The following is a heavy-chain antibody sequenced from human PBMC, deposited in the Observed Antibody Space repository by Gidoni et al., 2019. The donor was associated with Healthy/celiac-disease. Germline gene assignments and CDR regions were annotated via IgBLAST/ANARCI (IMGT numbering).Heavy chain of an antibody. CDR3: ARASSDGSGSPLEMDY. J-gene: IGHJ4*02. CDR1: GYTFTSYA. V-gene: IGHV1-3*01. Sequence: QVQLVQSGAEVKKPGASVKVSCKASGYTFTSYAMHWVRQAPGQRLEWMGWINAGNGNTKYSQKFQGRVTITRDTSASTAYMELSSLRSEDTAVYYCARASSDGSGSPLEMDYWGQGTLVTVSS. CDR2: INAGNGNT. D-gene: IGHD3-10*01.